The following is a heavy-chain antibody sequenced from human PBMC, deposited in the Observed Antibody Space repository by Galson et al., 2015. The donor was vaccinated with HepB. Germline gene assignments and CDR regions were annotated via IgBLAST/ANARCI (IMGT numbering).Heavy chain of an antibody. CDR3: ARSGKDVVVPAAIFSDRGWYYYYGMDV. CDR2: IIPIFGTA. D-gene: IGHD2-2*02. V-gene: IGHV1-69*13. J-gene: IGHJ6*04. CDR1: EGTFSSYA. Sequence: SVKVSCKASEGTFSSYAISWVRQAPGQGLEWMGGIIPIFGTANYAQKFQGRVTITADESTSTAYMELSSLRSEDTAVYYCARSGKDVVVPAAIFSDRGWYYYYGMDVWGKGTTVTVSS.